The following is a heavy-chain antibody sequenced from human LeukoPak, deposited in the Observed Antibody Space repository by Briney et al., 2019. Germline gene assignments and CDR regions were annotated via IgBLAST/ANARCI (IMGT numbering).Heavy chain of an antibody. V-gene: IGHV3-23*01. J-gene: IGHJ4*02. CDR3: ARYYSHSAGWVGADY. CDR2: ISGSGGST. D-gene: IGHD4-11*01. Sequence: GGSLRLSCAASGFTFSSYAMSWVRQAPGKGLEWVSAISGSGGSTYYADSVKGRFTISRDNSKNTLHLQMNSLRAEDTGVYYCARYYSHSAGWVGADYWGQGTLVTVSS. CDR1: GFTFSSYA.